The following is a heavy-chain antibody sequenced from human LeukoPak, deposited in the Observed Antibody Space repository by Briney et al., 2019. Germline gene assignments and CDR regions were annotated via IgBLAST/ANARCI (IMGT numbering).Heavy chain of an antibody. CDR2: ISGTSSTI. CDR1: GFTFSSYW. J-gene: IGHJ4*02. Sequence: GGSLRLSCVASGFTFSSYWMHWVRQAPGKGLEWISYISGTSSTIYYADSVKGRFTISRDDAKKSMYLQMNSLRAEDTGVYYCADLLGYWGQGTLVTVSS. V-gene: IGHV3-48*01. CDR3: ADLLGY.